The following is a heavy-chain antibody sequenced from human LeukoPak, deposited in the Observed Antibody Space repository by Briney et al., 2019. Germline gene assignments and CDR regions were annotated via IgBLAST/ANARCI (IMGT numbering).Heavy chain of an antibody. CDR3: ARDRGGNTAGFDS. CDR2: LSWDGGSE. V-gene: IGHV3-43*01. J-gene: IGHJ4*02. Sequence: PGGSLRLSCAASGFTFDDYSMHWVRQRPGKGLEWVSLLSWDGGSEYYADSVRGRFTISGDNRRGSLFLQMKSLKTEDSALYFCARDRGGNTAGFDSWGQGTLVTVSS. D-gene: IGHD4-23*01. CDR1: GFTFDDYS.